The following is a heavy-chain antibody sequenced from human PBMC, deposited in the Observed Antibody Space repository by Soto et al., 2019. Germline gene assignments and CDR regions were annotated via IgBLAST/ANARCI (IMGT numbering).Heavy chain of an antibody. CDR2: FDPEDGET. CDR3: ATIRRIAVAGPLAFDI. J-gene: IGHJ3*02. D-gene: IGHD6-19*01. CDR1: GYTLTELS. V-gene: IGHV1-24*01. Sequence: ASLKVSCKVSGYTLTELSMHWVRQAPGKGLEWMGGFDPEDGETIYAQKFQGRVTMTEDTSTDTAYMELSSLSSEDTAVYYCATIRRIAVAGPLAFDIWGQGTIVSVS.